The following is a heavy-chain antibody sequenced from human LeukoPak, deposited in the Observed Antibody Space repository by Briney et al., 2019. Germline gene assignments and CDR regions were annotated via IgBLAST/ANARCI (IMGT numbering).Heavy chain of an antibody. Sequence: GESLRLSCAASGFTFSSYSMNWVRQPPGKVLEWVSYINSSSSTIYYADSVKGRFTISRDNAKNSLYLQMNSLRAEDTAVYYCAKVGSGYPGAFDIWGQGTMVTVSS. J-gene: IGHJ3*02. V-gene: IGHV3-48*01. D-gene: IGHD3-22*01. CDR3: AKVGSGYPGAFDI. CDR2: INSSSSTI. CDR1: GFTFSSYS.